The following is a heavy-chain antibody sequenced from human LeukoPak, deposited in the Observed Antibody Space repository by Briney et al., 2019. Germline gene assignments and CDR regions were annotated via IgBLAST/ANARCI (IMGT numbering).Heavy chain of an antibody. J-gene: IGHJ4*02. CDR2: ISGSGDRT. CDR3: AKDQTPYY. V-gene: IGHV3-23*01. CDR1: GFTFSSYG. Sequence: PGGTLRLSCAASGFTFSSYGMSWVRQAPGKGLEWVSVISGSGDRTYYADSVKGRFTISRDNSKNTLHLQMNSLRAEDTAVYYCAKDQTPYYWGQGTLVTVSS.